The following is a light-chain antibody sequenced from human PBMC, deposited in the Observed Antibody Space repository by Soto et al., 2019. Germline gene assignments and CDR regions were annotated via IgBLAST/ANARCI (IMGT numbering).Light chain of an antibody. V-gene: IGKV3-20*01. CDR1: QSVSSTY. Sequence: EIVLTQSPGTLSLSPRERATLSCRASQSVSSTYLAWYQQKPGQAPRLLIYGASSRATGIPDRFSGSGFGTDFTLTISRLEPEDFAVYYCQQFSLPYTFGQGTKLQIK. CDR3: QQFSLPYT. CDR2: GAS. J-gene: IGKJ2*01.